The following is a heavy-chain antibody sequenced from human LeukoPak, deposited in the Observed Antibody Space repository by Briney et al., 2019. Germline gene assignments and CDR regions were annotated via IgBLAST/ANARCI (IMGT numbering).Heavy chain of an antibody. CDR3: ARARSDYDYVWGSYRSRYYFDY. D-gene: IGHD3-16*02. J-gene: IGHJ4*02. CDR1: GGSISSGGYY. Sequence: SETLSLTCTVSGGSISSGGYYWSWIRQPPGKGLEWIGEINHSGSTNYNPSLKSRVTISVDTSKNQFSLKLSSVTAADTAVYYCARARSDYDYVWGSYRSRYYFDYWGQGTLVTVSS. CDR2: INHSGST. V-gene: IGHV4-39*07.